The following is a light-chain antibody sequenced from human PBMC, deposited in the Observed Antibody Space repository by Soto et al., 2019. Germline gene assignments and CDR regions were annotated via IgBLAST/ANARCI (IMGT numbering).Light chain of an antibody. CDR2: SAS. CDR1: QGITSY. Sequence: IHLSQSPSSLSASVGYRFTITCGASQGITSYLAWYQQRPGKAPGLLIYSASTLQSGVPSRFSGSGYGTDFSLTISNLQPEDFETYYCQQLYSHPLTFGGGTKVDIK. V-gene: IGKV1-9*01. J-gene: IGKJ4*01. CDR3: QQLYSHPLT.